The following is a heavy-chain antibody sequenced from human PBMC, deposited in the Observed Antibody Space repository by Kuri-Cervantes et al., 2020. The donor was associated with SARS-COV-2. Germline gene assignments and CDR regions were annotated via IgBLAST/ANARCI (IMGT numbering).Heavy chain of an antibody. CDR2: IRYDGSNK. V-gene: IGHV3-30*02. J-gene: IGHJ4*02. Sequence: GESLKISCAASGFTFSSYGMHWVRQAPGKGLEWVAFIRYDGSNKYYADSVKGRFTISRDNSKNTLYLQMNSLRAEDTAVYYCAKYLPGSSAADVYWGQGTLVTVSS. D-gene: IGHD6-13*01. CDR1: GFTFSSYG. CDR3: AKYLPGSSAADVY.